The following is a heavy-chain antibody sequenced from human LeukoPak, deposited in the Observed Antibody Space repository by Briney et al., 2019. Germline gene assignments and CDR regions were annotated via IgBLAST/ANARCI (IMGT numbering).Heavy chain of an antibody. CDR2: IRSKANSYAT. J-gene: IGHJ4*02. Sequence: GGSLKLSCAASGFTFSGSAMHWVRQASGKGLEWVGRIRSKANSYATAYAASVKGRFTISRDDSKNTAYLQMNSLKTVDTAVYYCTRLERNYWGQGTLVTVSS. V-gene: IGHV3-73*01. CDR1: GFTFSGSA. CDR3: TRLERNY.